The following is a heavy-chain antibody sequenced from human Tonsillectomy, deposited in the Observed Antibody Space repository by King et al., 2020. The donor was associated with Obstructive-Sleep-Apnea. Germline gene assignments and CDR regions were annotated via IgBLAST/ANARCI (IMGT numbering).Heavy chain of an antibody. J-gene: IGHJ6*02. D-gene: IGHD1-1*01. CDR2: INHSGST. CDR1: GGSFSGYY. V-gene: IGHV4-34*01. CDR3: AILLINWPPGGYYYYGMDV. Sequence: VQLQQWGAGLLKPSETLSLTCAVYGGSFSGYYWSWIRQPPGKGLEWIGEINHSGSTNYNPSLKSRVTISVDTSKNQFSLKLSSVTAADTAVYYCAILLINWPPGGYYYYGMDVWGQGTTVTVSS.